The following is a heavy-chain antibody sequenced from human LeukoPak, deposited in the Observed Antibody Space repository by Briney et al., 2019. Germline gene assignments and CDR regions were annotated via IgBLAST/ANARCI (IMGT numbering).Heavy chain of an antibody. CDR3: ARNGLTYYDSSGYYID. D-gene: IGHD3-22*01. CDR2: ISYDGSNK. Sequence: PGRSLRLSCAASGFTFSGYAMHWVRQGPGKGLEWVAVISYDGSNKYYADSVKGRFTISRDNSKNTLYLQMNSLRAEDTAVYYCARNGLTYYDSSGYYIDWGQGTLVTVSS. J-gene: IGHJ4*02. CDR1: GFTFSGYA. V-gene: IGHV3-30-3*01.